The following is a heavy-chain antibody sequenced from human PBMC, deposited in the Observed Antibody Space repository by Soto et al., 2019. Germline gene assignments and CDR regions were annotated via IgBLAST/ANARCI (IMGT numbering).Heavy chain of an antibody. CDR1: GGSISSGGYY. D-gene: IGHD2-2*01. J-gene: IGHJ6*02. CDR2: IYYSGST. V-gene: IGHV4-31*03. Sequence: SETLSLTCTVSGGSISSGGYYWSWIRQHPGKGLEWIGYIYYSGSTYYNPSLKGRVTISVDTSKNQFSLKLSSVTAADTAAYYCARGSLGYCSSTSCSLYYYYGMDVWGQGTTVTVSS. CDR3: ARGSLGYCSSTSCSLYYYYGMDV.